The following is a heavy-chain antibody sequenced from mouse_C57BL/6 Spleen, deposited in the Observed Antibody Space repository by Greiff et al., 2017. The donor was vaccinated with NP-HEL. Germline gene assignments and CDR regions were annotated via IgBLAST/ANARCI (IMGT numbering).Heavy chain of an antibody. J-gene: IGHJ1*03. CDR2: IYPRSGNT. Sequence: QVQLQQSGAELARPGASVKLSCKASGYTFTSYGISWVKQRTGQGLEWIGEIYPRSGNTYYNEKFKGKATLTADKSSSTAYMELRSLTSEDSAVYLCAGSSYRAEYFDVWGTGTTVTVPS. CDR3: AGSSYRAEYFDV. CDR1: GYTFTSYG. V-gene: IGHV1-81*01. D-gene: IGHD1-1*01.